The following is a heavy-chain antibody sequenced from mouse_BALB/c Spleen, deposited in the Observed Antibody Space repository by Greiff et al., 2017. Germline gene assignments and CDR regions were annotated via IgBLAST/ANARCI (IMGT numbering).Heavy chain of an antibody. CDR2: IYPGSGNT. V-gene: IGHV1-77*01. CDR1: GYTFTDYY. D-gene: IGHD1-1*01. J-gene: IGHJ2*01. Sequence: QVQLQQSGAELARPGASVKLSCKASGYTFTDYYINWVKQRPGQGLEWIGEIYPGSGNTYYNEKFKGKATLTADKSSSTAYMQLSSLTSEDSAVYFCARFYYGSSYGFDYWGQGTTLTVSS. CDR3: ARFYYGSSYGFDY.